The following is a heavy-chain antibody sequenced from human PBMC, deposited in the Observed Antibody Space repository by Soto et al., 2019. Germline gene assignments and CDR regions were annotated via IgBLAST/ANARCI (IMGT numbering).Heavy chain of an antibody. J-gene: IGHJ4*02. CDR3: AKPPHSSGWYGGYYFDY. CDR2: ISWNSGSI. CDR1: GFTFDDYA. D-gene: IGHD6-19*01. Sequence: GGSLRLSCAASGFTFDDYAMHWVRQAPGKGLEWVSGISWNSGSIGYADSVKGRFTISRDNAKNSLYLQMNSLRAEDTALYYCAKPPHSSGWYGGYYFDYWGQGTGVTVSS. V-gene: IGHV3-9*01.